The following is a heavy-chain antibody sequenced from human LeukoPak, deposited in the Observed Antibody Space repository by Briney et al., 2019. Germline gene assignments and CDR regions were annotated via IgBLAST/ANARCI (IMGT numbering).Heavy chain of an antibody. Sequence: PGGSLRLSCAPSGFTFDDYAMHWVRQAPGKGLEWVSSISCNSGSIGYADSVKGRFTISRDNAKNSLYLQMNSLRTEDMAMYYCVKGVSSSSHNWFDPWGQGTLVTVSS. D-gene: IGHD6-6*01. CDR2: ISCNSGSI. CDR3: VKGVSSSSHNWFDP. J-gene: IGHJ5*02. V-gene: IGHV3-9*03. CDR1: GFTFDDYA.